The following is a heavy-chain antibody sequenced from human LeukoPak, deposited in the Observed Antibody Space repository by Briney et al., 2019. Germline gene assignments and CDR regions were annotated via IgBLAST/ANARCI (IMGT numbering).Heavy chain of an antibody. J-gene: IGHJ4*02. Sequence: SETLSLTCAVSGGSISSSNWWSWVRQPPGKGLEWIGEIYHSGSTNYNPSLKSRVTISVDTSKNQFSLKLSSVTAADTAMYYCAGGLQWLAHDCWGQGTLVTVSS. D-gene: IGHD6-19*01. CDR2: IYHSGST. CDR3: AGGLQWLAHDC. CDR1: GGSISSSNW. V-gene: IGHV4-4*02.